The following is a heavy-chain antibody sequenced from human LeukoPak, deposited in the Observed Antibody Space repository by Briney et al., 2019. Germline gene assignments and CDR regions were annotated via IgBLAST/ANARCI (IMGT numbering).Heavy chain of an antibody. D-gene: IGHD5-18*01. CDR1: GGSISSSSYY. Sequence: SETLSLTCTVSGGSISSSSYYWGWIRQPPGKGLEWIGSIYYSGSTYYNPSLKSRVAISINTSKNQFSLKLSSVTAADTAVYYCARDLGYSYGLAYWGQGTLVTVSS. V-gene: IGHV4-39*07. CDR2: IYYSGST. J-gene: IGHJ4*02. CDR3: ARDLGYSYGLAY.